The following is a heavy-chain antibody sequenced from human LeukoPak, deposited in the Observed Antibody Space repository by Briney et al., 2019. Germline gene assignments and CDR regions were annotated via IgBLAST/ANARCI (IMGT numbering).Heavy chain of an antibody. CDR1: GYTFTSYD. CDR3: ARGRGVLRFLEWPNYYYYYMDV. D-gene: IGHD3-3*01. CDR2: MNPNSGNT. V-gene: IGHV1-8*01. Sequence: GASVKVSCKASGYTFTSYDINWVRQATGQGLEWMGRMNPNSGNTGYAQKFQGRVTMTRNTSISTAYMELSSLRSEDTAVYYCARGRGVLRFLEWPNYYYYYMDVWGKGTTVTVSS. J-gene: IGHJ6*03.